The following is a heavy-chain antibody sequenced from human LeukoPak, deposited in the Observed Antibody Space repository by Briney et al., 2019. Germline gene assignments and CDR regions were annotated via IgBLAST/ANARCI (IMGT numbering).Heavy chain of an antibody. CDR3: AKDLGVVVPAAMGFDY. V-gene: IGHV3-23*01. J-gene: IGHJ4*02. Sequence: PGGALRLSWSGSGFAFSSYAMGWVRQGPGKGVEWVSAISDSGGSTYYGDSVKGRFTISRDNSKNTLYLQMNSLRAEDTAVYYCAKDLGVVVPAAMGFDYWGQGTLVTVSS. CDR2: ISDSGGST. CDR1: GFAFSSYA. D-gene: IGHD2-2*01.